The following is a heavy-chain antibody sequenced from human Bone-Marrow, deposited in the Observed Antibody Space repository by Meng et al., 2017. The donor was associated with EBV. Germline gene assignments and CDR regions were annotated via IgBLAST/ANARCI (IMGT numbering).Heavy chain of an antibody. J-gene: IGHJ4*02. Sequence: QVQLVQSGSELKKPGASVKVSCKASGYTFTSYAMNWVRQAPGQGLEWMGGIIPIFGTANYAQKFQGRVTITADESTSTAYMELSSLRSEDTAVYYCATDGGSGSYRRNYYFDYWGQGTLVTVSS. D-gene: IGHD1-26*01. V-gene: IGHV1-69*01. CDR2: IIPIFGTA. CDR3: ATDGGSGSYRRNYYFDY. CDR1: GYTFTSYA.